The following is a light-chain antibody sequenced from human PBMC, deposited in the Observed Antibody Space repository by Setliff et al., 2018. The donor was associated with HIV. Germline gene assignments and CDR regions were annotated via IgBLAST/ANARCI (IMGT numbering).Light chain of an antibody. Sequence: QSVLTQPASVSGSPGRAITISCTGTSDDIGRYYYVSWYQQLPGKAPKLIMYDVSHRPSGVSTRFSGSKSGDTASLTISGLQAEDEAHYYCTSYTINTLYVFGSGTKVTVL. V-gene: IGLV2-14*03. CDR3: TSYTINTLYV. CDR2: DVS. CDR1: SDDIGRYYY. J-gene: IGLJ1*01.